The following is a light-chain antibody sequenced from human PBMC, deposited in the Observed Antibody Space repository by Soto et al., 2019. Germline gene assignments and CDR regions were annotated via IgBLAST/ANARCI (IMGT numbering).Light chain of an antibody. CDR2: SNN. CDR1: SSNIGSNT. V-gene: IGLV1-44*01. Sequence: QAVVTQPPSASWTPGQRVTISCSGSSSNIGSNTVNWYQQLPGTAPKLLIYSNNQRPSGVPDRFSGSKSGTSASLAISGLQSEDEADYYCAAWDDSLNGSYVFGTGTKLTVL. J-gene: IGLJ1*01. CDR3: AAWDDSLNGSYV.